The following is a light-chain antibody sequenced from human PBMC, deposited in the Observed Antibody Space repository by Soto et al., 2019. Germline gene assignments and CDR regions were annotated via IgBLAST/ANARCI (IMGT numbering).Light chain of an antibody. J-gene: IGKJ1*01. V-gene: IGKV1-5*03. Sequence: IQMTHARSTLSGSVGDRVTITCRASQTISSWLAWYQQKPGKAPKLLIYTASTLKSGVPSRFSGSGSGTEFTLTISSLQPDDFATYYCQHYNSYSEAFGQGTKVDIK. CDR2: TAS. CDR3: QHYNSYSEA. CDR1: QTISSW.